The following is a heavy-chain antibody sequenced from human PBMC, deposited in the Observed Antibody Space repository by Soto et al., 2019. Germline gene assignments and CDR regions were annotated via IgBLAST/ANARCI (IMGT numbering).Heavy chain of an antibody. D-gene: IGHD6-13*01. J-gene: IGHJ6*02. CDR1: GYTFTGYD. V-gene: IGHV1-8*01. CDR3: ARGGYSSTWSNLLDRSGLDV. CDR2: MNPNSGNT. Sequence: ASVKVSCKASGYTFTGYDINWVRQATGQGLEWMGWMNPNSGNTGYAQKFQGRVTMTRNTSISTAYMELSSLRSGDTAVYYCARGGYSSTWSNLLDRSGLDVWGQGTTVTVSS.